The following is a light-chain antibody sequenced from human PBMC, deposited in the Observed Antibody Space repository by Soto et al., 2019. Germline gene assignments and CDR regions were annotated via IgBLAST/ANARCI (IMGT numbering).Light chain of an antibody. V-gene: IGKV3-11*01. CDR2: DAS. J-gene: IGKJ2*01. Sequence: VLTQSPATLSLSPGEKATLSCRASQTIGAYLAWYQHKPGQAPRLLIFDASHRASGVPPSFSGSGSGTDFALPLSSLEPEDFAIYYCQQRSYWPQYTFGQGTKLEI. CDR1: QTIGAY. CDR3: QQRSYWPQYT.